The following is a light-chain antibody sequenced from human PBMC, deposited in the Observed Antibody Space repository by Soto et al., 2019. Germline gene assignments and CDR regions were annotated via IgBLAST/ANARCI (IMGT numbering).Light chain of an antibody. J-gene: IGKJ3*01. CDR2: SAS. V-gene: IGKV3-15*01. CDR1: RSVSNN. Sequence: DRLMIHSPATQSVSPGQRHTLSCRAGRSVSNNLVAYQQKPGQAPRLLIYSASIRATGIPARCSGSASGTEFTLTISSLQSEDFAVYYCQQYNDWPTFGPGTKVDIK. CDR3: QQYNDWPT.